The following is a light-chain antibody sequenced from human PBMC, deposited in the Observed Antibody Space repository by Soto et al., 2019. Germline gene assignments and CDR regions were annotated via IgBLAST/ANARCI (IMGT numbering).Light chain of an antibody. CDR3: QQYDNLPFMYA. CDR1: QDISNY. V-gene: IGKV1-33*01. CDR2: DAS. Sequence: DIQMTQSPSSLSASVGDRVTITCQASQDISNYLNWYQQKPVKAPKLLIYDASNLEKGVPSRFSGSGSGTDFTFTISSLQPEDIETYYCQQYDNLPFMYAFGQGTKLEI. J-gene: IGKJ2*01.